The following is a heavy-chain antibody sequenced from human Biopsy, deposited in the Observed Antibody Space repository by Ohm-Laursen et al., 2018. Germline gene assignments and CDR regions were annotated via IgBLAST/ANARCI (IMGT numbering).Heavy chain of an antibody. CDR1: DGSINSYY. CDR3: ARGSSYGYDFDY. CDR2: IYYSGST. D-gene: IGHD5-18*01. V-gene: IGHV4-59*01. Sequence: PSETLSLTCPVSDGSINSYYWNWIRQPPGKRLEWIGNIYYSGSTNFNPSLKSRVTISVDTSKNQFSLKLSSVTAADTAVYFCARGSSYGYDFDYWGQGTLVAVSS. J-gene: IGHJ4*02.